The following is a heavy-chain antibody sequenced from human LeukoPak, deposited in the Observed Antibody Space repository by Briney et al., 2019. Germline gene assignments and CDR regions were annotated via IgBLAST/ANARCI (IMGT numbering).Heavy chain of an antibody. V-gene: IGHV3-11*06. D-gene: IGHD1-26*01. J-gene: IGHJ3*02. Sequence: GGSLRLSCAASGFTFSDYYMSWIRQAPGKGLEWVSYISSSSSYTNYADSMKGRFTISRDNAKNSLYPQMNSLRAEDTAVYYCARPRGGAYAGAFDIWGQGTMVTVSS. CDR2: ISSSSSYT. CDR1: GFTFSDYY. CDR3: ARPRGGAYAGAFDI.